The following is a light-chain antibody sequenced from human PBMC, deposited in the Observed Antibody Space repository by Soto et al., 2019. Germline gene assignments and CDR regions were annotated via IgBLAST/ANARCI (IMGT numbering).Light chain of an antibody. V-gene: IGLV2-14*03. J-gene: IGLJ1*01. CDR1: SSDVGAFKY. Sequence: QSALTQPASVSGSPGQSITISCAGTSSDVGAFKYVSWYQQHPGNAPKLMIFDVTNRPSGVSDRFSGSKSGTTASLTISGRQAEDEADYYCRSYEGSMVSVFFGTGTKLTVL. CDR3: RSYEGSMVSVF. CDR2: DVT.